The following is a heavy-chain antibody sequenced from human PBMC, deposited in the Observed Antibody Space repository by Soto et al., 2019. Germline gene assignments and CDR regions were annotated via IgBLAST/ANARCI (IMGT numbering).Heavy chain of an antibody. V-gene: IGHV3-21*01. J-gene: IGHJ6*02. Sequence: GGSLRLSCAASGFTFSSYSMNWVRQAPGKGLEWVSSISSSSSYIYYADSVKGRFTISRDNAKNSLYLQMNSLRAEDTAVYYCARDRQDRYSSGWYAYYGMDVWGQGTTVTVSS. CDR3: ARDRQDRYSSGWYAYYGMDV. CDR2: ISSSSSYI. D-gene: IGHD6-19*01. CDR1: GFTFSSYS.